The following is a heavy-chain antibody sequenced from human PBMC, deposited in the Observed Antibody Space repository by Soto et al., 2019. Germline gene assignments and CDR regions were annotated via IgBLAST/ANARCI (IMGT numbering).Heavy chain of an antibody. J-gene: IGHJ6*02. CDR3: AKGHGILTGHCILYYYYGMDV. V-gene: IGHV4-30-2*01. Sequence: SETLSLTCAVSGGSISSGGYSWSWIRQPPGKGLEWIGYIYHSGSTYYNPSLKSRVTISVDRSKNQFSLKLSSVTAADTAVYYCAKGHGILTGHCILYYYYGMDVWGQGTTVT. D-gene: IGHD3-9*01. CDR2: IYHSGST. CDR1: GGSISSGGYS.